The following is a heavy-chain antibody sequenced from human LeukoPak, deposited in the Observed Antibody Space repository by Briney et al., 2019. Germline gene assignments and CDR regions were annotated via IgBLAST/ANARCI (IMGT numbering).Heavy chain of an antibody. Sequence: GGSLRLSCAASGFSFADSWMHWVRQAPGKGLVWVSRINNDGSGTRYADSVRGRFTISRDNAKNTLYLQMSSLRAEDTAVYYCARVSGLGMNEYYQHWGQGTLVTVPS. CDR1: GFSFADSW. CDR3: ARVSGLGMNEYYQH. CDR2: INNDGSGT. D-gene: IGHD3-10*01. V-gene: IGHV3-74*01. J-gene: IGHJ1*01.